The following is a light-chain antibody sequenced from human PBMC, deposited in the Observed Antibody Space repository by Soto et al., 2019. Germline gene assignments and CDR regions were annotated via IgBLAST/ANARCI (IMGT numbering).Light chain of an antibody. Sequence: TQMTQSASALSASVGDGVTITCRASESISNRLAWYQQRPGKAPKYLIYDASTLASGPPSRFSGSGSGTEFPLSISSLQPDDFANYYCQQYNISPWTFGQGTQVDIK. CDR2: DAS. J-gene: IGKJ1*01. V-gene: IGKV1-5*01. CDR3: QQYNISPWT. CDR1: ESISNR.